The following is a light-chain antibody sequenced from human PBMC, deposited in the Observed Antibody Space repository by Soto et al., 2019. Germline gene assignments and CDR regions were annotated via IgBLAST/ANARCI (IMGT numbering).Light chain of an antibody. J-gene: IGKJ4*01. V-gene: IGKV3-11*01. Sequence: EIVLTQSPATLSLSLGERATLSCRASQSVSNYLAWYQQKPGQAPRPLIFDASTRATGIPARFRGSGSGTDFTLTISSLEPEDIAVYYCQQRSSWLTFGGGTSVEIK. CDR1: QSVSNY. CDR3: QQRSSWLT. CDR2: DAS.